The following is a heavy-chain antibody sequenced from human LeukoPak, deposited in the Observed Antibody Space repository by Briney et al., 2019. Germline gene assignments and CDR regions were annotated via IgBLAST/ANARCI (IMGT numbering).Heavy chain of an antibody. D-gene: IGHD2-2*01. J-gene: IGHJ3*02. CDR3: ARDLGYCSSTSCYGAFDI. CDR2: IIPIFGTA. Sequence: GSSVKVSCKASGGTFSSYAISWVRQAPGQGLEWMGGIIPIFGTANYAQKFQGRVTITADESTSTAYMELSSLRSEDTAVYYCARDLGYCSSTSCYGAFDIWGQGTMVTASS. V-gene: IGHV1-69*01. CDR1: GGTFSSYA.